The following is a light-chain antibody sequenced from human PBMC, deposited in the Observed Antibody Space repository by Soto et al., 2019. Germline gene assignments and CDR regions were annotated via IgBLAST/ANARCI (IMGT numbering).Light chain of an antibody. J-gene: IGKJ2*01. V-gene: IGKV3-15*01. Sequence: EIVMTQSPATLSVSPGGRATLSCRASQSVGSYLAWYQQRPGQPPRLLFYGASTRATGIPARFSGSGSGTEFSLPISSLQSEDFAVYYCQQYTTWPPRYTFGQGTKLEL. CDR3: QQYTTWPPRYT. CDR2: GAS. CDR1: QSVGSY.